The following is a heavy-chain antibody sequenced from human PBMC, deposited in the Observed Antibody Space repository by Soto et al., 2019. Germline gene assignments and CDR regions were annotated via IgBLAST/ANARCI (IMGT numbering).Heavy chain of an antibody. CDR2: IYHSGST. CDR3: ATFSGFFTISPFDA. D-gene: IGHD2-8*01. CDR1: GDSISSVNW. V-gene: IGHV4-4*02. J-gene: IGHJ5*02. Sequence: SETLSLTCGVSGDSISSVNWWSWVRQSPGRGLEWIGEIYHSGSTNYNPSLKSRVTVSVDKSKNQFSLQLTSVTAADTDVYYCATFSGFFTISPFDAWGQGILVTVS.